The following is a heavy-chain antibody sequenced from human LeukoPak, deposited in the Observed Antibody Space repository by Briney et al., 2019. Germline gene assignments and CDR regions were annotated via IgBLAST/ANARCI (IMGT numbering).Heavy chain of an antibody. J-gene: IGHJ4*02. V-gene: IGHV3-30-3*01. CDR1: GFTFSSYA. Sequence: PGGSLRLSCAAPGFTFSSYAMHWVRQAPGKGLEWVAVISYDGSNKYYADSVKGRFTISRDNSKNTLYLQMNSLRAEDTAVYYCAKDTGRLGEYCSGGSCYKRREAVIDYWGQGTLVTVSS. CDR3: AKDTGRLGEYCSGGSCYKRREAVIDY. D-gene: IGHD2-15*01. CDR2: ISYDGSNK.